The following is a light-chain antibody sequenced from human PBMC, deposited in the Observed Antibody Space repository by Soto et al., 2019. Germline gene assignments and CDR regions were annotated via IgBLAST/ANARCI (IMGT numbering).Light chain of an antibody. CDR3: SSYGGTNNVV. Sequence: QSALTQPPSLSGSPGQSITISCTGTSSDVGGYTSVSWYQQHPGKAPKLVIYEVSDRPSGVSSRFSGSKSGNTASLTISGLQAEDEADYYCSSYGGTNNVVFGGGTKVTVL. CDR1: SSDVGGYTS. CDR2: EVS. J-gene: IGLJ2*01. V-gene: IGLV2-14*01.